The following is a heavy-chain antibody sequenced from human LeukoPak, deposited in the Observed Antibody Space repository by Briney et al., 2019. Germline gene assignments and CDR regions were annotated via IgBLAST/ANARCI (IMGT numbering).Heavy chain of an antibody. CDR2: IYHSGST. CDR1: GGSFSGYY. Sequence: SETLSLTCAVYGGSFSGYYWSWIRQPPGKGLEWIGEIYHSGSTNYNPSLKSRVTISVDKSKNQFSLKLSSVTAADTAVYYCAREGGYGDNWFDPWGQGTLVTVSS. V-gene: IGHV4-34*01. D-gene: IGHD4-17*01. CDR3: AREGGYGDNWFDP. J-gene: IGHJ5*02.